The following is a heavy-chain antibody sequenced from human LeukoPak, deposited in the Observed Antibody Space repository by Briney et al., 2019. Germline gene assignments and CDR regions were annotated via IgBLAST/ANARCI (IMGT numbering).Heavy chain of an antibody. J-gene: IGHJ5*01. CDR3: ARDRGNSAYGAWFDS. D-gene: IGHD5-12*01. Sequence: PGGSLRLSCAASGFTFSSHDMNWVRQGPGKGLEWLSYISSGSTTMDYADSVKGQFTISRDNAKNSLFLQMNSLRAEDTGIYYCARDRGNSAYGAWFDSWGQGTLVTVSS. CDR2: ISSGSTTM. CDR1: GFTFSSHD. V-gene: IGHV3-48*03.